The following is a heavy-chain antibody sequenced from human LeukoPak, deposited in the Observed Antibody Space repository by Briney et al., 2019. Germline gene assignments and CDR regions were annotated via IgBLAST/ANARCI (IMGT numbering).Heavy chain of an antibody. CDR2: ISSSGGST. V-gene: IGHV3-23*01. Sequence: GGSLRLSCAASGFTFSSHAMSWVRQAPGKGLEWVSGISSSGGSTYYADSVKGRFTISRDNSKNTLYLQMNSLRAEDTAVYYCARDMSGVVAANWFDPWGQGTLVTVSS. D-gene: IGHD2-15*01. J-gene: IGHJ5*02. CDR1: GFTFSSHA. CDR3: ARDMSGVVAANWFDP.